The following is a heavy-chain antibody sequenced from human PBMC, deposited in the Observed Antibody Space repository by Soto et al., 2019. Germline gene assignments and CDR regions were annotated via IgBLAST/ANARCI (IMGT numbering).Heavy chain of an antibody. CDR1: GFSFDFYG. Sequence: EVQLVESGGGLVQPGGSLRLSCAASGFSFDFYGMTWVGQAPGKGLEWVASIMGDGGEGEQYYVDSVKGRSTISRDNARNSLYLEMSSVGAGDTATYFCSRDHYGSAANWGQRTPVIVFS. D-gene: IGHD3-10*01. CDR2: IMGDGGEGEQ. V-gene: IGHV3-7*05. J-gene: IGHJ4*02. CDR3: SRDHYGSAAN.